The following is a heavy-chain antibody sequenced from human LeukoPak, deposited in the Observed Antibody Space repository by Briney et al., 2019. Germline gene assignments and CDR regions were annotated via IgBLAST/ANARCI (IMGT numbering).Heavy chain of an antibody. J-gene: IGHJ3*02. D-gene: IGHD5-12*01. Sequence: SGRSLRLSCAASGFTFDDYAMHWVRQAPGKGLEWVSGISWNSGSIGYADSVKGRFTISRDNAKNSLYLQMNSLRAEDTALYYCAKGSSEATDIWGQGTMVTISS. V-gene: IGHV3-9*01. CDR1: GFTFDDYA. CDR3: AKGSSEATDI. CDR2: ISWNSGSI.